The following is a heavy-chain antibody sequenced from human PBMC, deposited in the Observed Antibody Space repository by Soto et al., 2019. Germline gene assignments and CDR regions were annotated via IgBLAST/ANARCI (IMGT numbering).Heavy chain of an antibody. CDR3: ARLYNTVCPHFDF. CDR1: GDSISESRHY. V-gene: IGHV4-39*01. Sequence: LQLQESGPGLVKPSETLSLVCTVSGDSISESRHYWAWIHQPPGKGLEWIGSTFQSGSGSTYVNPSLKRRLTTSANPSRNQVSLRLRSVTAAGTAGYYCARLYNTVCPHFDFCGQGTLVTVSS. J-gene: IGHJ4*02. D-gene: IGHD1-20*01. CDR2: TFQSGSGST.